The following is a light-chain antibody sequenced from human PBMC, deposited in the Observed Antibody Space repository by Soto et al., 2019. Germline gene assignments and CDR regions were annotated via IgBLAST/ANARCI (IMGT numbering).Light chain of an antibody. J-gene: IGLJ1*01. CDR3: ISYTSSSTLYV. V-gene: IGLV2-14*01. Sequence: QAVLTQPASVSGSPGQSILISCTGTNSDIGCYNYVYWYQQHPGKAPKRMIYDVSNRPSGVSNRFSGSKSGNTASLTIFGLQAEDEADYYCISYTSSSTLYVFGTGTKVTVL. CDR2: DVS. CDR1: NSDIGCYNY.